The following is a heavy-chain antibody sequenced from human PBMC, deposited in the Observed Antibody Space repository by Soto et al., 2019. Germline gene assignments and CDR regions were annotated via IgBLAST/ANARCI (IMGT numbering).Heavy chain of an antibody. CDR1: GFTFSSYA. J-gene: IGHJ4*02. D-gene: IGHD3-3*01. V-gene: IGHV3-30-3*01. CDR3: ARDVFYYDFWSGYYTPDY. Sequence: HPGGSLRLSCAASGFTFSSYAMHWVRQAPGKGLEWVAVISYDGSNKYYADSVKGRFTISRDNSKNTLYLQMNSLRAEDTAVYYCARDVFYYDFWSGYYTPDYWGQGTLVTVSS. CDR2: ISYDGSNK.